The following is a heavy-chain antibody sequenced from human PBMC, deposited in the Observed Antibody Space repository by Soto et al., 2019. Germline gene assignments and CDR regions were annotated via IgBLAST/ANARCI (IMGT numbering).Heavy chain of an antibody. Sequence: GGSLRLSCAASGFTFSSYAMHWVRQAPGKGLEWVAVISYDGSNKYYADSVKGRFTISRDNSKNTLYLQMNSLRAEDTAVYYCARDSSSSRGGYYGMDVWGQGTTVTVSS. CDR1: GFTFSSYA. D-gene: IGHD6-6*01. CDR2: ISYDGSNK. V-gene: IGHV3-30-3*01. CDR3: ARDSSSSRGGYYGMDV. J-gene: IGHJ6*02.